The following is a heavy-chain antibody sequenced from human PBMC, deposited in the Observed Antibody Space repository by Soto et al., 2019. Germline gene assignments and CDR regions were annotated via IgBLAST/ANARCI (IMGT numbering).Heavy chain of an antibody. CDR3: AKVRVTTTYYQYYGLDV. D-gene: IGHD2-21*01. V-gene: IGHV3-30*18. Sequence: VPLVESGGGVVQPGRSLRLSCAASGFTFSDYGMHCVRQAPGRGLEWVAVISNNGNEEQDGDSVTGRFIISRDNSKDTLYLEMNTMTYDDTGVYFCAKVRVTTTYYQYYGLDVWGQGTTVAVSS. J-gene: IGHJ6*02. CDR1: GFTFSDYG. CDR2: ISNNGNEE.